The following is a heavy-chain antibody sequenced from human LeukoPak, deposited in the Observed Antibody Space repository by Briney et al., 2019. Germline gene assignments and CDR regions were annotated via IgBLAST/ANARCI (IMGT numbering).Heavy chain of an antibody. Sequence: ASVKVSCKASGYTFTGYYMHWVRQAPGQGLEWMGWINPNSGGTNYAQKFQGRVTMTRDTSISTAYMELSRLRSDDTAVYYCARLVYAISTLDYWGQGTLVTVSS. V-gene: IGHV1-2*02. J-gene: IGHJ4*02. CDR2: INPNSGGT. CDR3: ARLVYAISTLDY. D-gene: IGHD2-8*01. CDR1: GYTFTGYY.